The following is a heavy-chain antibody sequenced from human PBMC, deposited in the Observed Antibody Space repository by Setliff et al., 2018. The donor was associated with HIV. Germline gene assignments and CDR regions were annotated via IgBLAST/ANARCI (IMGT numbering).Heavy chain of an antibody. J-gene: IGHJ5*02. V-gene: IGHV3-53*05. CDR3: VKDVSWAAS. CDR1: GFTVSGYY. CDR2: IYSGGST. Sequence: GGSLRLSCAASGFTVSGYYMAWVRQAPGKGLEWVSTIYSGGSTYHADSVKGRFTLSRDSSKNTLYLQMDSLRGDDTAVYYCVKDVSWAASWGQGTLVTVSS. D-gene: IGHD2-15*01.